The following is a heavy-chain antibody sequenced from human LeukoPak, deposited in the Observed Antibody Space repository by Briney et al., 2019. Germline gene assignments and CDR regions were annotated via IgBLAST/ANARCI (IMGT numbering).Heavy chain of an antibody. CDR2: ISSSGSTK. CDR1: GFTFSTYN. CDR3: ARDFLTGYFDY. J-gene: IGHJ4*02. Sequence: SGGSLRLSCAASGFTFSTYNMNWVRQAPGKGLEWVSYISSSGSTKYYADSVKGRFTISRDNVKNSLFLRMNSLSDEDTAVYYCARDFLTGYFDYWGQGTLVTVSS. V-gene: IGHV3-48*02. D-gene: IGHD3-9*01.